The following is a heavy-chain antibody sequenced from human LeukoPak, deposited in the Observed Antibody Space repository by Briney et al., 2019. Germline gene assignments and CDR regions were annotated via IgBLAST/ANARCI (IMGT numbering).Heavy chain of an antibody. J-gene: IGHJ6*03. Sequence: GESLKISCQGSGYSFTSYWIGWVRQMPGKGLEWMGIIYPGDSDTRYSPSFQGQVTISADRSISTAYLQWSSLKASDTAMYYCARGFYGGYYYYYYYMDVWGKGTTVTVSS. CDR3: ARGFYGGYYYYYYYMDV. CDR1: GYSFTSYW. D-gene: IGHD5-12*01. V-gene: IGHV5-51*01. CDR2: IYPGDSDT.